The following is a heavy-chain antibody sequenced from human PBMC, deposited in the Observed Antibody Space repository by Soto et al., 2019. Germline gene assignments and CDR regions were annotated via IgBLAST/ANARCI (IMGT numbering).Heavy chain of an antibody. CDR3: AKSYYLAT. CDR1: GFTFSSYA. J-gene: IGHJ5*02. D-gene: IGHD3-10*01. Sequence: GGSLRLSCAASGFTFSSYAMSWVRQAPGKGVEWVSSVNVDDSTYYANSVKGRFTISRDNSKNTVNLQMNSLRAEDSAVYYCAKSYYLATWARGTLVPVSS. V-gene: IGHV3-23*01. CDR2: VNVDDST.